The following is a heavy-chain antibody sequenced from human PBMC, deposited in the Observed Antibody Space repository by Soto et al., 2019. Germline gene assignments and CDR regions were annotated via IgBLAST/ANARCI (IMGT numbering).Heavy chain of an antibody. CDR3: ARVERGTATTVVDAFDI. D-gene: IGHD1-1*01. CDR2: MSHIGGP. CDR1: GGFVSSGSYY. J-gene: IGHJ3*02. V-gene: IGHV4-34*01. Sequence: QVQLQQWGAGLLKPSETLSLTCAVYGGFVSSGSYYWSWIRQPPGKGLEWIGEMSHIGGPQFNTSLKSRVTISVDTSKNQFSLKMSSVTAADTALYYCARVERGTATTVVDAFDIWGPGTMVTVSS.